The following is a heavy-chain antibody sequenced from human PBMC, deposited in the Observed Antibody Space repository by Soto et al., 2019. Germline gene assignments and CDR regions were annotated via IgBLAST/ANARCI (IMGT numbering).Heavy chain of an antibody. V-gene: IGHV3-73*02. D-gene: IGHD6-19*01. CDR2: IRSKGNNYAT. CDR3: SRGSVTGNWYGMDV. Sequence: EVQLVESGGGLVQPGGSLKLSCATSGFTFSGYAMQWVRQASGKGLEWVGRIRSKGNNYATEYAASVKGRFTISRDDSRNTAFLQMNSLRTEDTAVYYCSRGSVTGNWYGMDVWGQGTTVTVSS. CDR1: GFTFSGYA. J-gene: IGHJ6*02.